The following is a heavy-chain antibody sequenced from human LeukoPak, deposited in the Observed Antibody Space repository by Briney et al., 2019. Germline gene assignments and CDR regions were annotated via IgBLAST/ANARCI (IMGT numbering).Heavy chain of an antibody. CDR1: GGSISSVDSY. J-gene: IGHJ4*02. CDR3: ARVGNGCLDY. V-gene: IGHV4-61*08. Sequence: SQTLSLTCTVSGGSISSVDSYWSWIRQAPGKGLEWIGYIYYSGNTNYNPSLKSRVTISIDTSKNQFSLKLSSVTAADTAVYYCARVGNGCLDYWGQGTLVTVSS. D-gene: IGHD6-19*01. CDR2: IYYSGNT.